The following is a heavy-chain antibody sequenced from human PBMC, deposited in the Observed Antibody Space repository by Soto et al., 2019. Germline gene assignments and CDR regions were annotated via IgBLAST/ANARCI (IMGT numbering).Heavy chain of an antibody. CDR3: ARDKDRQQLGGNYYYILDV. V-gene: IGHV1-69*12. CDR2: IMPVFATP. J-gene: IGHJ6*02. Sequence: QVQLVQSGAEVKKPGSSVKVSCKASGGTFSTSAISWVRQAPGQGLEWVGGIMPVFATPDYAQNFQGRVTITADESTTTAYRELTSLRTDDTAVYYCARDKDRQQLGGNYYYILDVWGQGTEITVSS. D-gene: IGHD3-3*02. CDR1: GGTFSTSA.